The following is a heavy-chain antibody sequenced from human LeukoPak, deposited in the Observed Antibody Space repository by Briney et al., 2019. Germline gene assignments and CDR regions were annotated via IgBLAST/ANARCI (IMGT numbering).Heavy chain of an antibody. CDR1: GYTFTSYD. CDR3: ARVGSSGWYYYYYGMDV. J-gene: IGHJ6*02. Sequence: ASVKVSGKASGYTFTSYDINWVRQATGQGLEWMGWMNPNSGNTGYAQKFQGRVTMTRNTSISTAYMELSSLRSEDTAVYYCARVGSSGWYYYYYGMDVWGQGTTVTVSS. D-gene: IGHD6-19*01. CDR2: MNPNSGNT. V-gene: IGHV1-8*01.